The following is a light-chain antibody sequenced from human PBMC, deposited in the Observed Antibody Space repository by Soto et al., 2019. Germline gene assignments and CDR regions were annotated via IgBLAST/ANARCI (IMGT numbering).Light chain of an antibody. Sequence: ESVFTQVSGPPSLSPGERGPPSFPARQSVSSSYLAAYHQKPGQAPRLLIYGASSSATGIPDRFSGSGCGTDFTLTISRLEPEYFAVYYCQQYGSSLVTFGQGTQLEVK. CDR1: QSVSSSY. V-gene: IGKV3-20*01. CDR3: QQYGSSLVT. CDR2: GAS. J-gene: IGKJ5*01.